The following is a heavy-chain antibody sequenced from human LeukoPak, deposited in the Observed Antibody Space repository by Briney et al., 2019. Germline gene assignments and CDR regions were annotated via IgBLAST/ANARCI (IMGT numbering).Heavy chain of an antibody. J-gene: IGHJ5*02. CDR1: GGSFSGYY. CDR3: ASVPDFLYCSGGSCYRGWFDP. D-gene: IGHD2-15*01. CDR2: INHSGST. Sequence: SETLSLTCAVYGGSFSGYYWSWIRQPPGKGLEWIGEINHSGSTNYNPSLKSRVTISVDTSKNQFSLKLSSVTAADTAVYYCASVPDFLYCSGGSCYRGWFDPWGQGTLVTVSS. V-gene: IGHV4-34*01.